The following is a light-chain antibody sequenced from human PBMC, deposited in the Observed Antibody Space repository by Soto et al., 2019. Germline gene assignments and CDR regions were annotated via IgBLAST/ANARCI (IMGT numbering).Light chain of an antibody. Sequence: EIVLTQSPATLSLSPGERATLSCRASQDVSSYLAWYQQRPGQAPRLLIYDASSRATGIPARFSGSGSGTDFILTISSLEPEDFGFYYCQHRSTWPLTFGGGTKVEIK. CDR2: DAS. V-gene: IGKV3-11*01. J-gene: IGKJ4*01. CDR3: QHRSTWPLT. CDR1: QDVSSY.